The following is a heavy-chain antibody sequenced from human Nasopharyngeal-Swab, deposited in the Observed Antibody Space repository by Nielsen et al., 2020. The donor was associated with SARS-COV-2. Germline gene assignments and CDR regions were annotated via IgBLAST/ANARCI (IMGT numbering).Heavy chain of an antibody. J-gene: IGHJ6*03. CDR3: ASPLGFDWLQHVDYYYYMDV. Sequence: GGSLSLSCAASGFTFSSYAMHWVRQAPGKGLEWVAVISYDGSNKYYADSVKGRFTISRDNSKNTLYLQMNSLRAEDTAVYYCASPLGFDWLQHVDYYYYMDVWGKGTTVTVSS. D-gene: IGHD3-9*01. CDR1: GFTFSSYA. CDR2: ISYDGSNK. V-gene: IGHV3-30*04.